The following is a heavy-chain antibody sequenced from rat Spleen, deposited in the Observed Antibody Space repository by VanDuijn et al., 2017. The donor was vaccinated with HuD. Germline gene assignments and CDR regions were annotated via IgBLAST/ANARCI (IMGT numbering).Heavy chain of an antibody. CDR3: ARQGGGVYFDY. CDR1: GFDFNSYG. D-gene: IGHD4-3*01. V-gene: IGHV5-29*01. Sequence: EVQVVESGGGLVQPKGSLKLSCAASGFDFNSYGMSWVRQAPTKGLEWVATISYDGSSTYYRDSVKGRFTISRDNAKSTLYLQMDSLRSEDTATYYGARQGGGVYFDYWGQGVMVTVSS. CDR2: ISYDGSST. J-gene: IGHJ2*01.